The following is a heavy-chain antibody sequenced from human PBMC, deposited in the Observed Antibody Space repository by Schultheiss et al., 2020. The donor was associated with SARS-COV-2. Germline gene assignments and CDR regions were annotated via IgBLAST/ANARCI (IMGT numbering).Heavy chain of an antibody. J-gene: IGHJ4*02. CDR1: GFTFSSYD. V-gene: IGHV3-74*01. Sequence: GGSLRLSCAASGFTFSSYDMHWVRQATGKGLVWVSRINSDGSSTSYADSVKGRFTISRDNAKNTLYLQMNSLRAEDTAVYYCARAPYGDPYYFDYWGQGTLVTVSS. CDR3: ARAPYGDPYYFDY. CDR2: INSDGSST. D-gene: IGHD4-17*01.